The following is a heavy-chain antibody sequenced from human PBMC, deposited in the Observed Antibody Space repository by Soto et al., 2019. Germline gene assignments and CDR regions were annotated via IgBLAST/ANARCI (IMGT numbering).Heavy chain of an antibody. CDR3: ARDGDSSSTSYYYYYGMDV. CDR1: GFTFSSYW. V-gene: IGHV3-74*01. Sequence: ETLSLSCAASGFTFSSYWMHWVRQAPGKGLVWVSRINSDGSSTSYADSVKGRFTISRDNAKNTLYLQMNSLRAEDTAVYYCARDGDSSSTSYYYYYGMDVWGQGTTVTAP. D-gene: IGHD6-13*01. CDR2: INSDGSST. J-gene: IGHJ6*02.